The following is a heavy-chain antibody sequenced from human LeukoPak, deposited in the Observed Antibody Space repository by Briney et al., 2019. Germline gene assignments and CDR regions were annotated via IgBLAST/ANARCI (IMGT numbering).Heavy chain of an antibody. CDR3: ARGNDYWSGCIDY. D-gene: IGHD3-3*01. J-gene: IGHJ4*02. CDR2: VKNDGSST. Sequence: HPGGSLRLSCAASGFAFSSHWMHWVRQAPGKGLVWVSHVKNDGSSTNYADSVRGRFTISRDNAKNTLYLQMNSLRAEDTAVYYCARGNDYWSGCIDYWGQGTLVTVSS. V-gene: IGHV3-74*01. CDR1: GFAFSSHW.